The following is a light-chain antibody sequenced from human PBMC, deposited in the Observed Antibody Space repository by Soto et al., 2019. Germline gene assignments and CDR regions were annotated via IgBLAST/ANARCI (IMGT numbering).Light chain of an antibody. Sequence: EIVMTQSPATLSVSPGERATLYCSASQSVSSNLACYEQKPGQAPRLLIYVASTRATGIPARFSGSGSGTELTLTISRLQSEDFAVYYCQQYTTLSMYTFGQATKLEIK. CDR1: QSVSSN. V-gene: IGKV3-15*01. J-gene: IGKJ2*01. CDR2: VAS. CDR3: QQYTTLSMYT.